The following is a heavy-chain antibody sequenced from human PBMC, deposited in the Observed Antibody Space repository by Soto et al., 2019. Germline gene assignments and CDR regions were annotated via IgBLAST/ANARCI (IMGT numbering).Heavy chain of an antibody. CDR2: INTNSGGT. CDR1: GYTFTGYY. CDR3: ARGRGGYKIWSGDNDAFDI. Sequence: ASVKVSCKASGYTFTGYYMHWVRQAPGQGLEWMGWINTNSGGTNYAQKYQGWVTMTRDTSISTAYMELSRLRSDDTAVYYCARGRGGYKIWSGDNDAFDIWGQGTMVTVSS. V-gene: IGHV1-2*04. J-gene: IGHJ3*02. D-gene: IGHD3-10*01.